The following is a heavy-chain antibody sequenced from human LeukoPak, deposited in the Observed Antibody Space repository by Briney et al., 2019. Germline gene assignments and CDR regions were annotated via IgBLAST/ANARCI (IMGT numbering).Heavy chain of an antibody. D-gene: IGHD3-10*01. CDR2: ISTGGSTM. CDR3: ATTAGDGSGSYYPFDY. Sequence: PGGSLRLSCAASGFTFSDCYMSWIRQAPGKGLEWVSYISTGGSTMYYADSVKGRFTISRDNAKNSLYLQMNSLRAEDTAVYYCATTAGDGSGSYYPFDYWGQGTLVTVSS. J-gene: IGHJ4*02. CDR1: GFTFSDCY. V-gene: IGHV3-11*01.